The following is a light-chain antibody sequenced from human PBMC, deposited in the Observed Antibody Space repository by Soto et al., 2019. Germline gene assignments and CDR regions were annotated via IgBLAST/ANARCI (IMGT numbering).Light chain of an antibody. Sequence: DIQITQSPSSLSASVGDRVTITCRASQNVRTYVHWYQQRPGKAPTLLIFHASNLQSGVPPRFSGSGSGTDFTLSISSLQPEDFATYICQQTDISPQTFGRGTKVDI. CDR1: QNVRTY. CDR3: QQTDISPQT. CDR2: HAS. J-gene: IGKJ1*01. V-gene: IGKV1-39*01.